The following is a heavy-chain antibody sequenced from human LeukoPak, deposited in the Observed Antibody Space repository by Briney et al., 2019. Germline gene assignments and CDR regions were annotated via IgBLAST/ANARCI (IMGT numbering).Heavy chain of an antibody. D-gene: IGHD2-21*01. CDR2: VRVNGRST. Sequence: GGSLRLSCTGSGFSFSTYDMSWVRQAPGKGLEWVSGVRVNGRSTYYADSVKGRFTISRDNSKNTLYLQMNSLRAEDTALYYCAKPGEASNYYFDCWGQGALVTVSS. CDR1: GFSFSTYD. CDR3: AKPGEASNYYFDC. J-gene: IGHJ4*02. V-gene: IGHV3-23*01.